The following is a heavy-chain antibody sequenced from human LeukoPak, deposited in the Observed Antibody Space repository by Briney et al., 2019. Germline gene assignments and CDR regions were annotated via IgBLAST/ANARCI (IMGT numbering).Heavy chain of an antibody. V-gene: IGHV3-30*18. Sequence: SGGSLRLSCAASGFTFSSYGMHWVRQAPGKGLEWVAVISYDGSNKYYADSVKGRFTISRDNSKNTLYLQMNSLRAEDTAVYYCAKLHWGLGEKSLYYFDYWGQGTLVTVSS. D-gene: IGHD7-27*01. CDR2: ISYDGSNK. CDR3: AKLHWGLGEKSLYYFDY. CDR1: GFTFSSYG. J-gene: IGHJ4*02.